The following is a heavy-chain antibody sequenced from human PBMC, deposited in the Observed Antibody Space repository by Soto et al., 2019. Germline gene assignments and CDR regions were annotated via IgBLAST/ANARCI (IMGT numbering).Heavy chain of an antibody. V-gene: IGHV3-9*01. CDR1: GFTFDDYA. CDR2: ISWNSGSI. Sequence: GGSLRLSCAASGFTFDDYAMHWVRQAPGKGLEWVSGISWNSGSIGYADSVKGRFTISRDNAKNSLYLQMNSLRAEDTALYYCAKDINQLGLVESHFDYWGQGTLVTVSS. CDR3: AKDINQLGLVESHFDY. J-gene: IGHJ4*02. D-gene: IGHD2-8*02.